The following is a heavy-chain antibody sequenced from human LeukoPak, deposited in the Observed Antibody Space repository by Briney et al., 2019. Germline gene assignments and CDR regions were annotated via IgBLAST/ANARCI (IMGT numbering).Heavy chain of an antibody. J-gene: IGHJ6*02. Sequence: GGSLRLSCAASGFTFSDYYMSWIRQAPGKGLEWVSYISSSGSTIYYADSVKGRFTISRDNAKNSLYLQMNSLRAEDTAVYYCARDIVISGTTNYYGMDVWGQGTTVTVSS. CDR2: ISSSGSTI. CDR3: ARDIVISGTTNYYGMDV. V-gene: IGHV3-11*01. CDR1: GFTFSDYY. D-gene: IGHD1-7*01.